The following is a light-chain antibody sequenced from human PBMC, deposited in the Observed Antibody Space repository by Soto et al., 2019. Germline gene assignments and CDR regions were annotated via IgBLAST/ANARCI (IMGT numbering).Light chain of an antibody. J-gene: IGKJ1*01. CDR2: GLS. CDR3: RRYNKYAPWT. Sequence: IPLTQSPFTLSASVGDSATIACRASQSVXTWVVWYEVKPGTAPKVLSXGLSNLKNGVPSRFIGSGSGKEFTLTISSLQPDDAATYYCRRYNKYAPWTFGQGTKVDI. CDR1: QSVXTW. V-gene: IGKV1-5*01.